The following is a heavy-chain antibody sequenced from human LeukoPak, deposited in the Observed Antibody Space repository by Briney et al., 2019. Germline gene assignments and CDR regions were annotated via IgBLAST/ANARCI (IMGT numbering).Heavy chain of an antibody. D-gene: IGHD3-22*01. CDR2: IKQDGSEK. CDR1: GFTFNGYW. CDR3: ARDPYYYESSGYFFGAFDI. J-gene: IGHJ3*02. V-gene: IGHV3-7*01. Sequence: GGSLRLSCAASGFTFNGYWMSWVRQPPGKGLEWVANIKQDGSEKYYVDSVKGRFTISRDNAKNSLHLQMNSLRAEDTAVYYCARDPYYYESSGYFFGAFDIWGQGTMVTVSS.